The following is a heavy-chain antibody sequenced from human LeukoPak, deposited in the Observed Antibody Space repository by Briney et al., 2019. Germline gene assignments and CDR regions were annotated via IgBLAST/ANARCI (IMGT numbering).Heavy chain of an antibody. Sequence: GASVKVSCKTSGYSFTDYYMHWVRQAPGQGLEWMGWINPNSGGTSSAQKFQGRDTMTRDTSITTVYMEVRWLTSDDTAIYYCARADRLHGGPYLIGPWGQGTLVTVSS. CDR3: ARADRLHGGPYLIGP. CDR2: INPNSGGT. V-gene: IGHV1-2*02. D-gene: IGHD2-21*01. J-gene: IGHJ5*02. CDR1: GYSFTDYY.